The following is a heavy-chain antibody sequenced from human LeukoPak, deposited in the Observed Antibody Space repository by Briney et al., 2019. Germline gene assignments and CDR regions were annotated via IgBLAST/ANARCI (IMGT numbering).Heavy chain of an antibody. CDR1: GFTFTNYA. CDR2: VSDSGSIT. D-gene: IGHD2-15*01. V-gene: IGHV3-23*01. CDR3: ARDRGGGHMDV. Sequence: GGSLRLSCAASGFTFTNYAMYWVRQAPGKGLECVSSVSDSGSITYYADSVKGRFTISRENAKNSLYLQMNSLRAGDTAVYYCARDRGGGHMDVWGKGTTVTISS. J-gene: IGHJ6*03.